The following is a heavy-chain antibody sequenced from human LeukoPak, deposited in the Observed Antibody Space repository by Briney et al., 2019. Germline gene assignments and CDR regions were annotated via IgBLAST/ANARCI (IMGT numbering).Heavy chain of an antibody. CDR2: INSDGSST. CDR3: ASGEGSSWDYYFDY. D-gene: IGHD6-13*01. V-gene: IGHV3-74*01. CDR1: GFTFSSYW. Sequence: GGSLRLSCGASGFTFSSYWMHWVRQAPGKGLFLVSLINSDGSSTSYADSVKGRFTISRDNAKNTLYLQMNSLRAEDAAVYYCASGEGSSWDYYFDYWGQGTLVTVSS. J-gene: IGHJ4*02.